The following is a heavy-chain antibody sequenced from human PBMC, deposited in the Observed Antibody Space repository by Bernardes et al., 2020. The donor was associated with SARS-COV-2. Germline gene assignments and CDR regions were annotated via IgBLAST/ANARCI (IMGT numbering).Heavy chain of an antibody. CDR2: ISNKNGKT. V-gene: IGHV1-18*01. J-gene: IGHJ1*01. D-gene: IGHD1-26*01. CDR3: ARASPYSGRSSFED. CDR1: GYSFSDYG. Sequence: ASVKVSCKASGYSFSDYGFIWVRQAPGQGLEWMAWISNKNGKTDVAQKLKGRVTITTDPSTITGHMELRSLTSDDTAVYYCARASPYSGRSSFEDWGQGTQVTVAS.